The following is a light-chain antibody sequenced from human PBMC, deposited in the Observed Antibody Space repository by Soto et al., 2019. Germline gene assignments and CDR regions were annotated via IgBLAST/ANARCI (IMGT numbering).Light chain of an antibody. J-gene: IGLJ3*02. V-gene: IGLV1-47*01. CDR1: YSNVGDNY. Sequence: QSVLTQPPSASATPGQEVTISCSGSYSNVGDNYVYWYQQVPGTAPKLLIYRNNLRPSGVPDRYSASKSGSSASLAISGLRSEDEADYYCAAWDDNLRGWMFGGGTKLTGL. CDR3: AAWDDNLRGWM. CDR2: RNN.